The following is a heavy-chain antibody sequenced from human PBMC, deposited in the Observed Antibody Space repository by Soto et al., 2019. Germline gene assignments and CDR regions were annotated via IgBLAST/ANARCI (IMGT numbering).Heavy chain of an antibody. V-gene: IGHV3-49*04. CDR1: VFTFVDYA. Sequence: GWSLRLSCTSSVFTFVDYAINWVRQVPGKGLEWLGFIRNDIYDETTEYAASVKGRIIISRDDSKSMAYLQMDSLKTEDTGVYYCTRGRDGYNPYYFLHWGQGALVTVSS. CDR2: IRNDIYDETT. CDR3: TRGRDGYNPYYFLH. D-gene: IGHD5-12*01. J-gene: IGHJ4*02.